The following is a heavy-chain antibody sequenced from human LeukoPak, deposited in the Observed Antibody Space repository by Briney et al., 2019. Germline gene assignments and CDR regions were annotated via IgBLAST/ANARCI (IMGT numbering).Heavy chain of an antibody. V-gene: IGHV4-34*01. D-gene: IGHD1-26*01. CDR1: GGSFSGYY. Sequence: PSETLSLTCAVYGGSFSGYYWSWIRQPPGKGLEWIGEINHSGSTNYNPSLKSRVTISVDTSKNQFSLKLSSVTAADTAVYYCARDHSGSFWTFDYWGQGSLVTVSS. CDR3: ARDHSGSFWTFDY. CDR2: INHSGST. J-gene: IGHJ4*02.